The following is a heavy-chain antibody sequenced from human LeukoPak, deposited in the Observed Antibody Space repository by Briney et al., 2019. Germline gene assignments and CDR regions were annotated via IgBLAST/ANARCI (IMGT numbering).Heavy chain of an antibody. D-gene: IGHD2-15*01. Sequence: ASVKVSCMASGYTFTSYGISWVRQAPGQGLEWMGWISAYNGITNYAQKLQGRVTMTTDTSTSTAYMELRSLRSDDTAVYYCARDSGGYCSGGSCCPNPSEPDYWGQGTLVTVSS. CDR1: GYTFTSYG. J-gene: IGHJ4*02. CDR3: ARDSGGYCSGGSCCPNPSEPDY. V-gene: IGHV1-18*01. CDR2: ISAYNGIT.